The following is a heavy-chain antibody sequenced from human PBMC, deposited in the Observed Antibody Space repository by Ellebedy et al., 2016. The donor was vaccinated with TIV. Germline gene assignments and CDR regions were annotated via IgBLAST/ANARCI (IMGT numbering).Heavy chain of an antibody. J-gene: IGHJ6*02. CDR3: ARVAYCGGDCYYISGGMDV. D-gene: IGHD2-21*01. V-gene: IGHV1-69*13. Sequence: SVKVSXXASGGTFSSYAISWVRQAPGQGLEWMGGIIPIFGTANYAQKFQGRVTITADESTSTAYMELSSLRSEDTAVYYCARVAYCGGDCYYISGGMDVWGQGTTVTVSS. CDR1: GGTFSSYA. CDR2: IIPIFGTA.